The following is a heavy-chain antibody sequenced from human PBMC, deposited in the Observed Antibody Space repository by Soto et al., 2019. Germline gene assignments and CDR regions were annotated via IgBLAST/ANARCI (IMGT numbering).Heavy chain of an antibody. Sequence: QVQLVESGGGVVQSGGSLRLSCATSGFIFSSFGMHWVRQAPGKGLEWVAVIRGDATEKFLAASVRGRLTVSRDNSKNTLFLEMNNLRDEDTALYYCAKGTTGSSYSSIDHWGQGTLVTVSS. V-gene: IGHV3-30*02. CDR2: IRGDATEK. CDR3: AKGTTGSSYSSIDH. D-gene: IGHD2-15*01. J-gene: IGHJ4*02. CDR1: GFIFSSFG.